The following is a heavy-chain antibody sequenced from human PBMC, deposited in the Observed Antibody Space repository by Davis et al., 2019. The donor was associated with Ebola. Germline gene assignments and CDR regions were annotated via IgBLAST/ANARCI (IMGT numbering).Heavy chain of an antibody. CDR2: INHSGST. D-gene: IGHD6-13*01. Sequence: SQTLSLTCAVYGGSFSGYYWSWIRQPPGKGLEWIGEINHSGSTNYNPSLKSRVTISVDTSKNQFSLKLSSVTAADTAVYYCARVRAYSSSWPFDYWGQGTLVTVSS. J-gene: IGHJ4*02. CDR3: ARVRAYSSSWPFDY. V-gene: IGHV4-34*01. CDR1: GGSFSGYY.